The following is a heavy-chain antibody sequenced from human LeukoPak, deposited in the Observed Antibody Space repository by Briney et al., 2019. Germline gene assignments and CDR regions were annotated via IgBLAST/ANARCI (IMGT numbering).Heavy chain of an antibody. Sequence: PSETLSLTCAVYGGSFSGYYWSWIRQPPGKGLEWIGEINHSGSTNYNPSLKSRVTISVDTSKNQFSLKLSSVTAADTAVYYCARRRALGFAVDYWGQGTLVTVSS. V-gene: IGHV4-34*01. CDR3: ARRRALGFAVDY. CDR2: INHSGST. J-gene: IGHJ4*02. CDR1: GGSFSGYY.